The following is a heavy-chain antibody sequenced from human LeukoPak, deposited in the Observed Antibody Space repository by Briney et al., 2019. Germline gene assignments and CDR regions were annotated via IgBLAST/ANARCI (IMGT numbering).Heavy chain of an antibody. J-gene: IGHJ6*02. Sequence: SETLSLICTVSGGSIGSNGFYWGWIRQPPGKGLEWIGSIYYSENTRYNPSLKSRVTISGDTSKNQVSLTLSSVTAADTAVYYCGRHVSSRWDYYNGLDVWGQGTPVTVSS. CDR1: GGSIGSNGFY. V-gene: IGHV4-39*01. CDR2: IYYSENT. CDR3: GRHVSSRWDYYNGLDV. D-gene: IGHD4-23*01.